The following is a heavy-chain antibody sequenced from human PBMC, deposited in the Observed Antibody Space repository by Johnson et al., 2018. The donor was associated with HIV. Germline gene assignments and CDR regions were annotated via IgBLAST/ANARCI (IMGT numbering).Heavy chain of an antibody. CDR1: GFTFSNYW. CDR3: AKSPAKDHGGNSGAFAI. D-gene: IGHD4-23*01. Sequence: MLLVESGGGVVRPGGSLRLSCAASGFTFSNYWMNWVRQAPGKGLEWVANIKQDGSEKYYVDSVKGRFTISRDNAKNTVYLEMNSLGVDDTAIYYCAKSPAKDHGGNSGAFAIWGQGTMVTVSS. CDR2: IKQDGSEK. V-gene: IGHV3-7*02. J-gene: IGHJ3*02.